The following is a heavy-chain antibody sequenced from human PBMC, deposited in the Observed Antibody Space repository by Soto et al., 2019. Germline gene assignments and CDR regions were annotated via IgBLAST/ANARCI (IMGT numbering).Heavy chain of an antibody. CDR1: GYTFTSYG. CDR2: ISAYNVNT. J-gene: IGHJ4*02. CDR3: ARPRGSRYGFDY. D-gene: IGHD5-18*01. Sequence: QVQLVQSGAEVKKPGASVKVSCKASGYTFTSYGISWVRQAPGQGLEWLGGISAYNVNTNDAQNLQGRITMTPDTSTSPAYTELRRLRSDDTAVYYCARPRGSRYGFDYWGQGTLVTVSS. V-gene: IGHV1-18*01.